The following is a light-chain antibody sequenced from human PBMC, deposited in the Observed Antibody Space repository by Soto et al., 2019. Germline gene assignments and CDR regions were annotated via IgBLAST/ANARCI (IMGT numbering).Light chain of an antibody. CDR3: SSYAGSSTFVL. CDR1: TSDIGNYNL. CDR2: EVN. J-gene: IGLJ2*01. V-gene: IGLV2-23*02. Sequence: QSVLTQPASVSGSPGQSITISCTGTTSDIGNYNLVSWYQQHPGKAPNLIIYEVNKRPSGVSNRFSGSKSGNTASLTISGLQAEDEADYYCSSYAGSSTFVLFGGGTKLTVL.